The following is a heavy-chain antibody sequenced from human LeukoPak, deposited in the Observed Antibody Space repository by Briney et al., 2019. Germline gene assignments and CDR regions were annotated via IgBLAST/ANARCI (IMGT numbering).Heavy chain of an antibody. D-gene: IGHD3-22*01. CDR2: IYYSGST. Sequence: SETLSLTCTVSGGSISSSSYYWGWIRQPPGKGLEWIGSIYYSGSTYYNPSLKSRVTISVDTSKNQSSLKLSSVTAADTAVYYCSRSSGYYYKQEPFDYWGQGTLVTVSS. CDR3: SRSSGYYYKQEPFDY. V-gene: IGHV4-39*01. J-gene: IGHJ4*02. CDR1: GGSISSSSYY.